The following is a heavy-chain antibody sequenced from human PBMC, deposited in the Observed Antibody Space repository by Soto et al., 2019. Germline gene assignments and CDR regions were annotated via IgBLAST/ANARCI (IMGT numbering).Heavy chain of an antibody. Sequence: QVQLVQSVAEVKQPGSSVKVSCKSSGGTFRNHAISWVRQAPGQGLEWVGGIIPMFPTADYAQRFQGRVTITADDSTTTVYMELSGLRSEDTAMYYGARDDATYCGGDCYRYFYYGMDVWGQGTTVTVS. CDR2: IIPMFPTA. CDR1: GGTFRNHA. D-gene: IGHD2-21*02. V-gene: IGHV1-69*01. J-gene: IGHJ6*02. CDR3: ARDDATYCGGDCYRYFYYGMDV.